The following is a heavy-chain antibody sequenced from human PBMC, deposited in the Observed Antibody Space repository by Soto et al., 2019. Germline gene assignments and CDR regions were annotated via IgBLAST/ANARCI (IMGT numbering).Heavy chain of an antibody. CDR1: GVSIRNTSYY. CDR2: IYYSGKT. J-gene: IGHJ4*02. CDR3: ARHGSY. V-gene: IGHV4-39*01. Sequence: SETLSLTCTVSGVSIRNTSYYWGGIRQSPGKGLEWIGTIYYSGKTYYHPALKSRVTISVDTSNNRFSLKLSSVTAADTAVYYCARHGSYWGQGTLVTVSS.